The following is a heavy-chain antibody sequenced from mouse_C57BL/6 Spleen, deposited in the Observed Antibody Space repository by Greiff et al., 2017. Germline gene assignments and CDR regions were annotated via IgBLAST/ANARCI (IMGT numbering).Heavy chain of an antibody. CDR1: GYAFSSYW. CDR2: IYPGDGDT. J-gene: IGHJ3*01. CDR3: ARRENCYDNDAAWFAY. D-gene: IGHD2-4*01. V-gene: IGHV1-80*01. Sequence: QVQLQQSGAELVKPGASVKISCKASGYAFSSYWMTWVKQRPGKGLEWIGQIYPGDGDTTYNGKFKGKATLTADKSSSTAYMQLSSLTSEDSAVYFCARRENCYDNDAAWFAYWGQGTLVTVSA.